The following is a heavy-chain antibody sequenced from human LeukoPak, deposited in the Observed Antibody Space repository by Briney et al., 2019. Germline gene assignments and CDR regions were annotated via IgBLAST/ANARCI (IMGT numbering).Heavy chain of an antibody. D-gene: IGHD6-13*01. CDR3: ARTPVAGTFLDY. Sequence: SETLSLTCAVYGGSFSGYYWSWIRQPPGKGLKWIGEINHSGSTNYNPSLKSRVTISVDTYKNQFSLKLSSVTAADTAVYYCARTPVAGTFLDYWGQGTLVTVSS. CDR1: GGSFSGYY. J-gene: IGHJ4*02. V-gene: IGHV4-34*01. CDR2: INHSGST.